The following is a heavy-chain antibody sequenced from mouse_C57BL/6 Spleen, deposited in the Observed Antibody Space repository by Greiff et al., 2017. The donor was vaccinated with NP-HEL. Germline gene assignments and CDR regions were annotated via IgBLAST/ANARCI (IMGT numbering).Heavy chain of an antibody. CDR3: ARSGLGRAWFAY. Sequence: VQLQQSGAELVKPGASVKLSCKASGYTFTSYWMHWVKQRPGQGLEWIGMIHPNSGSTNYNEKFKGKATLTVDKSSSTAYMQLSSLTSEDSAVYYCARSGLGRAWFAYWGQGTLVTVSA. D-gene: IGHD4-1*01. CDR2: IHPNSGST. J-gene: IGHJ3*01. V-gene: IGHV1-64*01. CDR1: GYTFTSYW.